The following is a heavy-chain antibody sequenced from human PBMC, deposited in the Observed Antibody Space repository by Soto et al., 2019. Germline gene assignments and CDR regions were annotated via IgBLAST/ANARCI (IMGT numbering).Heavy chain of an antibody. CDR2: IYYSGST. CDR1: GGSISSSSYY. CDR3: ARSYGDYGSVGY. V-gene: IGHV4-39*01. D-gene: IGHD4-17*01. Sequence: QLQLQESGPGLAKPSETLSLTCTVSGGSISSSSYYWGWIRQPPGKGLEWIGSIYYSGSTYYNPSLKSRVTISVDTSKNQFSLKLSSVTAADTAVYYCARSYGDYGSVGYWGQGTLVTVSS. J-gene: IGHJ4*02.